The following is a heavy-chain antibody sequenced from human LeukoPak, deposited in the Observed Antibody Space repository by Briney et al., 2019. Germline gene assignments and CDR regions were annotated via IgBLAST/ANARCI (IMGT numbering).Heavy chain of an antibody. V-gene: IGHV3-23*01. CDR1: GFIFRDYA. CDR2: ISGRTGAT. CDR3: TKRGTGGSGSHMDS. D-gene: IGHD3-10*01. Sequence: GGSQRLSCVASGFIFRDYAMNWVRQAPGKGLEWVATISGRTGATYYGDSVKGRFTISRDNPENTLYLQMDSLRVEDTALYYCTKRGTGGSGSHMDSWGQGILVTVFS. J-gene: IGHJ4*02.